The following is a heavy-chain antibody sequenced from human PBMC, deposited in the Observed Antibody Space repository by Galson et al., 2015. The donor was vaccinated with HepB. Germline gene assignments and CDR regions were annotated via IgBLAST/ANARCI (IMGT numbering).Heavy chain of an antibody. J-gene: IGHJ4*02. Sequence: SLRLSCAASGFTFSSYSMNWVRQAPGEGLEWVSSISSSSSYIYYADSVKGRFTISRDNAKNSLYLQMNSLRAEDTAVYYCARVEYYDFWSGYYEDYWGQGTLVTVSS. CDR2: ISSSSSYI. CDR1: GFTFSSYS. CDR3: ARVEYYDFWSGYYEDY. V-gene: IGHV3-21*01. D-gene: IGHD3-3*01.